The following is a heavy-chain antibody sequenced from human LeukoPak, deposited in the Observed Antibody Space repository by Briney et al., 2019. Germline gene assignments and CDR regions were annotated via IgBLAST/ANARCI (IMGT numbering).Heavy chain of an antibody. J-gene: IGHJ4*02. Sequence: GGSLRLSCAASGFTVSSNYMSWVRQAPGKGLEWVSVIYSGGSTYYADSVKGRFTISRDNSKNTLYLQMNSLRAEDTAVYYCARDMRGPIDYWGQGTLSPSPQ. CDR3: ARDMRGPIDY. CDR2: IYSGGST. CDR1: GFTVSSNY. D-gene: IGHD3-10*01. V-gene: IGHV3-53*01.